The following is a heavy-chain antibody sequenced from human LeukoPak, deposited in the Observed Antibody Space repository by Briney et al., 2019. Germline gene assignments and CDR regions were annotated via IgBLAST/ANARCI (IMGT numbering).Heavy chain of an antibody. Sequence: PGGSLRLSCAASGFTFSSYGMHWVRQAPGKGLEWVSAISGSGGSTYYADSVKGRFTISRDDAKNTVYLQMNSLRDDDTAVYYCARGTSDYRNALDIWGQGTMVTVSS. J-gene: IGHJ3*02. V-gene: IGHV3-NL1*01. D-gene: IGHD4-17*01. CDR3: ARGTSDYRNALDI. CDR1: GFTFSSYG. CDR2: ISGSGGST.